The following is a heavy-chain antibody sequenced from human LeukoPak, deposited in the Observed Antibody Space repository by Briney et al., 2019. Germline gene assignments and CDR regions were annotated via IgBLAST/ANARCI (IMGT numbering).Heavy chain of an antibody. Sequence: SETLSLTCTVSGGPISSYYWSWIRQPPGKGLEWIGYIYYSGSTNYNPSLKSRVTISVDTSKNQFSLKLSSVTAADTAVYYCARPIVVVPLRAFDIWGQGTMVTVSS. CDR1: GGPISSYY. CDR3: ARPIVVVPLRAFDI. D-gene: IGHD2-21*01. CDR2: IYYSGST. V-gene: IGHV4-59*01. J-gene: IGHJ3*02.